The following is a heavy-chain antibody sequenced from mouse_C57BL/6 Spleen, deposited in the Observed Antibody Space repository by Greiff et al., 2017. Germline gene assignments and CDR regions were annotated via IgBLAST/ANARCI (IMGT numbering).Heavy chain of an antibody. D-gene: IGHD1-1*01. CDR1: GYSFTDYN. CDR2: INPNYGTN. CDR3: ARNYGSSYRIYWYFDV. Sequence: EVQLQQSGPELVKPGASVKISCKASGYSFTDYNMNWVKQSNGKSLEWIGVINPNYGTNSYNQKFKGKATLTVDQSSSTAYMQLNSLTSEDSAVYYGARNYGSSYRIYWYFDVWGTGTTVTASS. V-gene: IGHV1-39*01. J-gene: IGHJ1*03.